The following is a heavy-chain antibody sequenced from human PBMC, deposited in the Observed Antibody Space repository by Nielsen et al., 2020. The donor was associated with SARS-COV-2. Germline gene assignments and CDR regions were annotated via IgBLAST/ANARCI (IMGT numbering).Heavy chain of an antibody. Sequence: GESLKISCKGSGYSFTSHWITWVRQMPGKGLELMGMIDPSDSYVDYSPSFQGHVAIPADKSISTAYLQWSSLKASDTAMYYCARYASEYYCYYYMDVWGTGTTVTVPS. CDR3: ARYASEYYCYYYMDV. D-gene: IGHD2-2*01. V-gene: IGHV5-10-1*01. CDR2: IDPSDSYV. CDR1: GYSFTSHW. J-gene: IGHJ6*03.